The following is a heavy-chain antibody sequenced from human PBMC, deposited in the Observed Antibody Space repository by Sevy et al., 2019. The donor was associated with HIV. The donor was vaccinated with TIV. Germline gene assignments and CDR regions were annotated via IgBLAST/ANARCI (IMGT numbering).Heavy chain of an antibody. CDR3: AKHCRGGSCYLSY. CDR2: ISGGGGST. V-gene: IGHV3-23*01. J-gene: IGHJ4*02. Sequence: GGSLKLSCAASGFTFSSYAMSWVRQAPGKGLEWVSAISGGGGSTYYAGSVKGRFTISRDNSKNTLYLQMNSLRAEDTAVYYCAKHCRGGSCYLSYWGQGTLVTVSS. CDR1: GFTFSSYA. D-gene: IGHD2-15*01.